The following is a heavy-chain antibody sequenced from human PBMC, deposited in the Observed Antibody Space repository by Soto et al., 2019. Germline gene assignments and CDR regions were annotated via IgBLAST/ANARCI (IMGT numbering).Heavy chain of an antibody. Sequence: PSETLSLTCTVSGGSISPYYWTWIRQPPGKGLEWIGHIYYSGSTNYNPSLKSRVTISVDTSKNQFSLKLSSVTAADTAVYYCARDDYTNYLGYWGQGTLVTVSS. J-gene: IGHJ4*02. D-gene: IGHD4-4*01. CDR1: GGSISPYY. CDR3: ARDDYTNYLGY. V-gene: IGHV4-59*01. CDR2: IYYSGST.